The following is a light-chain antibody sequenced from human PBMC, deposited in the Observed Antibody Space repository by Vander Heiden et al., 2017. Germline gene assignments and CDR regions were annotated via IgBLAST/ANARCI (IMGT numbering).Light chain of an antibody. CDR1: QSISSW. CDR2: KAS. V-gene: IGKV1-5*03. J-gene: IGKJ1*01. Sequence: DIQMTQSPYTLSASVGDRVTITCRASQSISSWLAWYQQKPGKAPKLLIYKASSLESGVPSRFSGRGSGTEFTLTISSLQPDDFATYYCQQYKSYSWTFGQGTKVEIK. CDR3: QQYKSYSWT.